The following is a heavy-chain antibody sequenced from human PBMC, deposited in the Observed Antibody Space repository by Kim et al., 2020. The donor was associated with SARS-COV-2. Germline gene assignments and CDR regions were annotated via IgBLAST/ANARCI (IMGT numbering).Heavy chain of an antibody. D-gene: IGHD3-22*01. CDR2: IIPILGIA. Sequence: SVKVSCKASGGTFSSYAISWVRQAPGQGLGWMGRIIPILGIANYAQKFQGRVTITADKSTSTAYMELSSLRSEDTAVYYCAGYDSSGYYYYYYGMDVWGQGTTVTVSS. CDR1: GGTFSSYA. CDR3: AGYDSSGYYYYYYGMDV. V-gene: IGHV1-69*04. J-gene: IGHJ6*02.